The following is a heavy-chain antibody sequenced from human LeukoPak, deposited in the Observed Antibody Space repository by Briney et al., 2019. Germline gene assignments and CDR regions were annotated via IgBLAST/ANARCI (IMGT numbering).Heavy chain of an antibody. V-gene: IGHV1-8*01. J-gene: IGHJ6*02. CDR2: MNPNSGNT. CDR3: ARAQGAGLVSYGMDV. Sequence: ASVKVSCKASGYTFTSYDINWVRQATGQGLERMGWMNPNSGNTGYAQKFQGRVTMTRNTSISTAYMELSSLRSEDTAVYYCARAQGAGLVSYGMDVWGQGTTVTVSS. D-gene: IGHD1-26*01. CDR1: GYTFTSYD.